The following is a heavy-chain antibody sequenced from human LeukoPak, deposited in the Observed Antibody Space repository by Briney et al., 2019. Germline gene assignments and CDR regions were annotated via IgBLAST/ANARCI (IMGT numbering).Heavy chain of an antibody. J-gene: IGHJ4*02. CDR1: GGSISSSSYY. CDR3: ARSETWELLILDY. Sequence: SETLSLTCTVSGGSISSSSYYWGWIRQPPGKGLEWIGSIYYSGSTYYNPSLKSRVTISVDKSKNQFSLKLSSVTAADTAVYYCARSETWELLILDYWGQGTLVTVSS. CDR2: IYYSGST. D-gene: IGHD1-26*01. V-gene: IGHV4-39*07.